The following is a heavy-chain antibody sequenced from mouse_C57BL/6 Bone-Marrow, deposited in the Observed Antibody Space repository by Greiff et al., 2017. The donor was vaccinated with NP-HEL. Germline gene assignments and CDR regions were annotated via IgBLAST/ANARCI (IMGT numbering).Heavy chain of an antibody. CDR2: INPSSGYT. D-gene: IGHD1-3*01. Sequence: VKLMESGAELARPGASVKMSCKASGYTFTSYTMHWVKQRPGQGLEWIGYINPSSGYTKYNQKFKDKATLTADKSSSTAYMQLSSLTSEDSAVYYCARWELLTYYFDYWGQGTTLTVSS. J-gene: IGHJ2*01. CDR1: GYTFTSYT. CDR3: ARWELLTYYFDY. V-gene: IGHV1-4*01.